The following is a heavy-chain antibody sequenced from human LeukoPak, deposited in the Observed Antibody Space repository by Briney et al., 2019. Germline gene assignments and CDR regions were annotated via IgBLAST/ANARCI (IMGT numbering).Heavy chain of an antibody. D-gene: IGHD3-22*01. CDR3: ARGNYYGNSVYDDFDI. J-gene: IGHJ3*02. CDR2: MKPNSRNT. Sequence: ASVKVSCKASGYTFTNYDINWGRQAPGQGLEWMGWMKPNSRNTGYARNYQGRVTMPSDTSIGTAYMELSSLRSEDTAMYYCARGNYYGNSVYDDFDIWGRGTMVTVSS. CDR1: GYTFTNYD. V-gene: IGHV1-8*01.